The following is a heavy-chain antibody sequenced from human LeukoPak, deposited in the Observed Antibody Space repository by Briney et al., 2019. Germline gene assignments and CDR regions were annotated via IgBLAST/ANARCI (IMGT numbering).Heavy chain of an antibody. V-gene: IGHV1-18*01. Sequence: WASVTVFCKASGYTFTSYGISWVRQAPGQGLEWMGWISAYNGNTNYAQKLQGRVTMTTDTSTSTAYMELRSLRSDDTAVYYCARDRASDYGDYYFDYWGQGTLVTVSS. D-gene: IGHD4-17*01. CDR3: ARDRASDYGDYYFDY. J-gene: IGHJ4*02. CDR1: GYTFTSYG. CDR2: ISAYNGNT.